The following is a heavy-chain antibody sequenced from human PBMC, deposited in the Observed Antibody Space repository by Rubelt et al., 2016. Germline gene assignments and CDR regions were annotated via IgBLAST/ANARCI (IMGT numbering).Heavy chain of an antibody. CDR3: AREQETTVTIEGVLGY. CDR2: INTRRGST. Sequence: QVQLVQSGAEVKTPGASVKVSCKASGYTFTSYYMHWVRQAPGQGIEWMGLINTRRGSTSYAQKFQGRVTMTRDTSTSTVYMELSSLRSEDTAVYYCAREQETTVTIEGVLGYWGQGTLVTVSS. V-gene: IGHV1-46*01. CDR1: GYTFTSYY. J-gene: IGHJ4*02. D-gene: IGHD4-17*01.